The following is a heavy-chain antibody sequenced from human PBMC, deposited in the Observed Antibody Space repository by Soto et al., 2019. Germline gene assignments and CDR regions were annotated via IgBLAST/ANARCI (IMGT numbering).Heavy chain of an antibody. V-gene: IGHV1-18*01. CDR2: ITPNSGYT. D-gene: IGHD3-9*01. J-gene: IGHJ5*02. CDR1: GYKFSTYA. Sequence: QLQLTQSGGEARKPGASVRVSCAASGYKFSTYAISWLRQAPGQGLEWMGLITPNSGYTNYAQKFQGRLILTTDIPSSTAYMELTSLRYDDTAIHYCATSYDTGFDPWGQGTLVSVS. CDR3: ATSYDTGFDP.